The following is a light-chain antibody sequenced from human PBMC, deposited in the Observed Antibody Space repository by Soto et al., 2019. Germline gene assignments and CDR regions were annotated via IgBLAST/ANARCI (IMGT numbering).Light chain of an antibody. J-gene: IGKJ4*01. CDR1: QSVSSY. CDR2: DAS. Sequence: EIVLTQSPATLSLSPGERVTLSCRASQSVSSYLAWYQQKPGQGPRLLIYDASKRATGIPARFSGSGSGTDLTLTISRLEPEDFAVYYCQQRSNWPLTFGGGTKVEIK. V-gene: IGKV3-11*01. CDR3: QQRSNWPLT.